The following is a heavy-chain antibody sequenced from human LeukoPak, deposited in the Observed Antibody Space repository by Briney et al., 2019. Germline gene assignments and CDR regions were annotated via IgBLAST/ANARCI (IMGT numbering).Heavy chain of an antibody. CDR3: ARDLAPIAARNY. D-gene: IGHD6-6*01. Sequence: SGGSLRLSCAASGLTVSSNYMSWVRQAPGKGLEWVSVIYSGGSTYYADSVKGRFTISRDNSKNTLYLQMNSLRAEDTAVYYYARDLAPIAARNYWGQGTLVTVSS. CDR2: IYSGGST. V-gene: IGHV3-66*01. CDR1: GLTVSSNY. J-gene: IGHJ4*02.